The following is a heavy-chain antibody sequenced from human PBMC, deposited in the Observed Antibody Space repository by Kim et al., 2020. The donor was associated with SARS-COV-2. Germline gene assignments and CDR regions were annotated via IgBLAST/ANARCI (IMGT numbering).Heavy chain of an antibody. CDR1: GFNFNKYV. J-gene: IGHJ4*02. CDR3: ASASEMLTITICFVS. CDR2: VYFDGTNE. Sequence: GGSLRLSCVASGFNFNKYVMHWVRQAPGKGLEWVADVYFDGTNENYADSVRGRFTVSRDNSKNTLFLQMDSLRVEDTAVYYCASASEMLTITICFVSWGQGSLVTVSS. V-gene: IGHV3-33*01. D-gene: IGHD3-16*01.